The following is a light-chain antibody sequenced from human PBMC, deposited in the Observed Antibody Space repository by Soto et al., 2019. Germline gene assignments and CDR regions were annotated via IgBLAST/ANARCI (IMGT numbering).Light chain of an antibody. CDR3: QSYDSSLSGGV. CDR2: GNS. J-gene: IGLJ3*02. V-gene: IGLV1-40*01. CDR1: SSNIGADYD. Sequence: QPVLTQPPSVSGAPGQRVTIFCTGSSSNIGADYDVHWYQQLPGTAPKLLIYGNSNRPSGVPDRFSGSKSGTSASLAITGLQAEDETDYYCQSYDSSLSGGVFGGGTKLTVL.